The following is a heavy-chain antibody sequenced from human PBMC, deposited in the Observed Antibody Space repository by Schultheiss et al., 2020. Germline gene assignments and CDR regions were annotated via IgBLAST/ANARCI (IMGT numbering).Heavy chain of an antibody. CDR2: IWYDGSNK. CDR1: GFTFSSYG. J-gene: IGHJ6*02. D-gene: IGHD4-11*01. CDR3: ARDQTTGSFYYYYGIDV. V-gene: IGHV3-33*01. Sequence: GGSLRLSCAASGFTFSSYGMHWVRQAPGKGLEWVALIWYDGSNKYYADSVKGRFTIFRDSSKNTLYLQMNSLRAEDTAVYYCARDQTTGSFYYYYGIDVWGQGTTVNVSS.